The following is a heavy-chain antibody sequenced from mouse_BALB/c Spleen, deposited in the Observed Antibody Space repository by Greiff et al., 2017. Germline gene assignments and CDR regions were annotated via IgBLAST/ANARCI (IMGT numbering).Heavy chain of an antibody. CDR3: ARDRATVVNYFDY. J-gene: IGHJ2*01. CDR2: ISSGSSTI. D-gene: IGHD1-1*01. V-gene: IGHV5-17*02. Sequence: EVHLVESGGGLVQPGGSRKLSCAASGFTFSSFGMHWVRQAPEKGLEWVAYISSGSSTIYYADTVKGRFTISRDNPKNTLFLQMTSLRSEDTAMYYCARDRATVVNYFDYWGQGTTLTVSS. CDR1: GFTFSSFG.